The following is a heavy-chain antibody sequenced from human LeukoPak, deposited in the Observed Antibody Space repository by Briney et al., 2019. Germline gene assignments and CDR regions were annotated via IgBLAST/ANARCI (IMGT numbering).Heavy chain of an antibody. CDR3: ASFEEWELGRGAFDI. CDR2: MNPNSGNT. V-gene: IGHV1-8*01. J-gene: IGHJ3*02. CDR1: GYTFTSYD. Sequence: GASVKVSCKASGYTFTSYDINWVRQATGQGREWMGWMNPNSGNTGYAQKFQGRVTMTRNTSISAAYMELSSLRSEDTAVYYCASFEEWELGRGAFDIWGQGTMVTVSS. D-gene: IGHD1-26*01.